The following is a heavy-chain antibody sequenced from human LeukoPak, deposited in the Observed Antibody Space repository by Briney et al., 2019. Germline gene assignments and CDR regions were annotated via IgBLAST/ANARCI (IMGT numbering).Heavy chain of an antibody. J-gene: IGHJ4*02. V-gene: IGHV1-8*01. Sequence: ASVKVSCKASGYTFTSYDVNWVRQATGQGLEWMGWMNPNSGNTGYAQKFQGRVTMTRNTSISTAYMELSSLRSEDTAVYYCARGGNKLRLSSFDYWGQGTLVTVSS. CDR3: ARGGNKLRLSSFDY. CDR1: GYTFTSYD. D-gene: IGHD2/OR15-2a*01. CDR2: MNPNSGNT.